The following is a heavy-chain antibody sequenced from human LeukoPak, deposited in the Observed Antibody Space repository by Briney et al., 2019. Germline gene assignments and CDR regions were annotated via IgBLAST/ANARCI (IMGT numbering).Heavy chain of an antibody. J-gene: IGHJ2*01. D-gene: IGHD6-6*01. CDR2: IYYSGST. Sequence: SETLSLTCTVSGGSISSYYWSWIRQPPGKGLEWIGYIYYSGSTNYNPSLKSRVTISVDTSKNQFSLKVSSVTAADTAVYYCAKRSSSSDWYFDLWGRGTLVTVSS. V-gene: IGHV4-59*01. CDR1: GGSISSYY. CDR3: AKRSSSSDWYFDL.